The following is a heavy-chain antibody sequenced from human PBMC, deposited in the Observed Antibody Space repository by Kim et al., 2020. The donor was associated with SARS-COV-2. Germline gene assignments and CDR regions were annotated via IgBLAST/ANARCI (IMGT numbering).Heavy chain of an antibody. Sequence: SETLSLTCTVSGGSISSGGYYCSWIRQHPEKGLEWIGYIYYTGSTHYNPSLKSRIIISLDTTKNQFSLKLNSVTAADTAVYYCAKSGSLRGSYRYTAFDVWSQETRVTVSS. D-gene: IGHD3-16*02. J-gene: IGHJ3*01. CDR2: IYYTGST. V-gene: IGHV4-31*03. CDR1: GGSISSGGYY. CDR3: AKSGSLRGSYRYTAFDV.